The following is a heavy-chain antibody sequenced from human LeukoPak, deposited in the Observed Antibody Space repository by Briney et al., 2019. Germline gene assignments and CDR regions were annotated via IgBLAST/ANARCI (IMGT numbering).Heavy chain of an antibody. CDR1: GFTFSSYA. Sequence: GGSLRLSCAASGFTFSSYAMHWVRQAPGKGLEWVAVISYDGSNKYYADSVKGRFTISRDNSKNTLYLQMNSLRAEDTAVYYCARRDISYDSCGYIDYWGQGTLVTVSS. J-gene: IGHJ4*02. CDR3: ARRDISYDSCGYIDY. V-gene: IGHV3-30-3*01. CDR2: ISYDGSNK. D-gene: IGHD3-22*01.